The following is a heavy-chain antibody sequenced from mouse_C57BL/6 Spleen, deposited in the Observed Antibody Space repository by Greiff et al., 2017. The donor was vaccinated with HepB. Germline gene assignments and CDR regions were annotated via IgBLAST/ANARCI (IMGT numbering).Heavy chain of an antibody. CDR1: GYAFTNYL. D-gene: IGHD1-1*01. J-gene: IGHJ2*01. V-gene: IGHV1-54*01. CDR2: INPGSGGT. CDR3: ARRIYYGSSLYYFDY. Sequence: VKLMESGAELVRPGTSVKVSCKASGYAFTNYLIEWVKQRPGQGLEWIGVINPGSGGTNYNEKFKGKATLTADKSSSTAYMQLSSLTSEDSAVYFCARRIYYGSSLYYFDYWGQGTTLTVSS.